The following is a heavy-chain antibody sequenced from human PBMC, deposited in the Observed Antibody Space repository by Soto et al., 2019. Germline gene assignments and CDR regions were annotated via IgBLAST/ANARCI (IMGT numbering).Heavy chain of an antibody. V-gene: IGHV5-51*03. CDR3: ASSFRDDSSGTAFDY. Sequence: GESLKISCKGSGYSFTSYWIGWVRQMPGKGLEWMGIIYPGDSDTRYSPSFQGQVTISADKSISTAYLQWSSLKASDTAMYYCASSFRDDSSGTAFDYWGQGTLVTVSS. J-gene: IGHJ4*02. CDR2: IYPGDSDT. D-gene: IGHD3-22*01. CDR1: GYSFTSYW.